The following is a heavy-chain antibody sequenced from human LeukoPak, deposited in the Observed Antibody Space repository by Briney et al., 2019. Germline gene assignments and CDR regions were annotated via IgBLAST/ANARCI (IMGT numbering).Heavy chain of an antibody. Sequence: PSGTLSLTCGVSGGSITSTNWWSWVRQPPGQGLEWIGEVSLSGLTNYNPSLSSRVIMALDTSKNHLSLHLTSVTAADTAAYYCSRENGAFSPFGYWGQGYLVTVLS. V-gene: IGHV4-4*02. D-gene: IGHD2-8*01. CDR2: VSLSGLT. CDR1: GGSITSTNW. CDR3: SRENGAFSPFGY. J-gene: IGHJ4*02.